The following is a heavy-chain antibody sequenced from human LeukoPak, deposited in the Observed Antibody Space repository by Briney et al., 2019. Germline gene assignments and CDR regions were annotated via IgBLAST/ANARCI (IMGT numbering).Heavy chain of an antibody. CDR2: IIPIFGTA. CDR1: GYTFTSYG. V-gene: IGHV1-69*05. D-gene: IGHD1-26*01. Sequence: GASVKVSCKASGYTFTSYGISWVRQAPGQGLEWMGGIIPIFGTANYAQKFQGRVTITTDESTSTAYMELSSLRSEDTAVYYCARDPVGAGPTNAFDIWGQGTMVTVSS. J-gene: IGHJ3*02. CDR3: ARDPVGAGPTNAFDI.